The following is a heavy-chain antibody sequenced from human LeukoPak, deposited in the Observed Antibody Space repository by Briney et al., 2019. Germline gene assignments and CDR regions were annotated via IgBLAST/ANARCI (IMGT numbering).Heavy chain of an antibody. CDR3: SRGRYYLDA. Sequence: GGSLRLSCAASGFTFSTYWMHWVRQAPGMGLVWVSRFNSDGRSTYYADSVKGRFTISRDNAKNTLYLQMNSLRAEDTAVYYCSRGRYYLDAWGQGTLVTVSS. J-gene: IGHJ4*02. D-gene: IGHD4-17*01. CDR1: GFTFSTYW. CDR2: FNSDGRST. V-gene: IGHV3-74*01.